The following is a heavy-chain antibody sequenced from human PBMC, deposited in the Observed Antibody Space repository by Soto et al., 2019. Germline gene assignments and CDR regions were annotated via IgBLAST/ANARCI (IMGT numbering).Heavy chain of an antibody. Sequence: GGSLRLSCAASGFTFSSYSMNWVRQAPGKGLEWVSSISSSSSYIYYADSVKGRFTISRDNAKNSLYLQMNSLRAEDTAVYYCARGEYQLLVSGRYNWFDPWGQGTLVTVSS. V-gene: IGHV3-21*01. D-gene: IGHD2-2*01. CDR3: ARGEYQLLVSGRYNWFDP. CDR2: ISSSSSYI. CDR1: GFTFSSYS. J-gene: IGHJ5*02.